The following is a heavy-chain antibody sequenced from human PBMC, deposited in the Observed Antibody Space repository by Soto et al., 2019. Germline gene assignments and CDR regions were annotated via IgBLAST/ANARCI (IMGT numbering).Heavy chain of an antibody. CDR1: GFTFSSYA. V-gene: IGHV3-23*01. D-gene: IGHD1-26*01. J-gene: IGHJ6*02. CDR3: AKDRPDSGSYPRGEPYYYYGMDV. Sequence: PGGSLRLSCAASGFTFSSYAMSWVRQAPGKGLEWVSAISGSGGSTYYADSVKGRFTISRDNSKNTLYLQMNSLRAEDTAVYYCAKDRPDSGSYPRGEPYYYYGMDVWGQGTTVTVSS. CDR2: ISGSGGST.